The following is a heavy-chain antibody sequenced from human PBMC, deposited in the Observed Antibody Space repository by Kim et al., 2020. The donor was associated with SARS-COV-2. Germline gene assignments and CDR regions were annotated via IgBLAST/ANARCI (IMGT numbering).Heavy chain of an antibody. CDR3: SRGGIVIT. Sequence: GGSLRLSCAASGFIVTNYAMSWARQAPGKGLEWVSVISASTTYYADSVKGRFIISRDNSKLYLQMNSLRPEDTAVHYCSRGGIVITWGQGTLVTVSS. J-gene: IGHJ4*02. V-gene: IGHV3-23*01. CDR2: ISASTT. D-gene: IGHD2-15*01. CDR1: GFIVTNYA.